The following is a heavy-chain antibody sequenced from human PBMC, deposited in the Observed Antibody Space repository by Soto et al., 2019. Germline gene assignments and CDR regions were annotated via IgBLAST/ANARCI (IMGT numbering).Heavy chain of an antibody. CDR1: GFNFSSYA. Sequence: EVQLLESGGGLVQPGGSLRLSCAASGFNFSSYAMRWVRQAPGQGLEWVSAISGSGASTYYADSVKGRFTISRDTSENTLYVQMNSWRAEDTALYYCAKDARSNWNTGHYNDAFDIWGQGTMVTVSS. CDR3: AKDARSNWNTGHYNDAFDI. V-gene: IGHV3-23*01. D-gene: IGHD1-1*01. CDR2: ISGSGAST. J-gene: IGHJ3*02.